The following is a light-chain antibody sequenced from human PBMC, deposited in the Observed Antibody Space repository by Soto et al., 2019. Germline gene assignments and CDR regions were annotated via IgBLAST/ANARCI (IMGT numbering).Light chain of an antibody. Sequence: EIVLTQSPGTLSLSPGERATLSCRASQSVSSSYLAWYQQKPGQAPRLLIYGASSRATGIPDRFSGSGSGTVFTLTISRLEPDDFAVYYCQQYGSSQTFGQGTKVEIK. CDR1: QSVSSSY. V-gene: IGKV3-20*01. CDR3: QQYGSSQT. J-gene: IGKJ1*01. CDR2: GAS.